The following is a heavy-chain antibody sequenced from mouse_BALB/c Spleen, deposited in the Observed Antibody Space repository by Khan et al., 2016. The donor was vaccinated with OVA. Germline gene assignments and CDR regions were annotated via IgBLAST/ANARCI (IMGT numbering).Heavy chain of an antibody. CDR3: SRIDGSDFDY. V-gene: IGHV1-20*01. J-gene: IGHJ2*01. Sequence: EVQLQQSGPELVKPGASVKISCKASGYSFTGYFMNWVMQSHGKSLEWIGRINPHIGETLYNQKFKGKATLTVDESSSTAHMELRSLTSEDSAVYYCSRIDGSDFDYWGQGTTLTVSS. CDR2: INPHIGET. D-gene: IGHD1-1*01. CDR1: GYSFTGYF.